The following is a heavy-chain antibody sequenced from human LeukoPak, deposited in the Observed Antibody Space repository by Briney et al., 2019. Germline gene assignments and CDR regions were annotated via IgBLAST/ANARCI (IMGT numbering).Heavy chain of an antibody. CDR2: IYTSGST. D-gene: IGHD6-19*01. J-gene: IGHJ3*02. CDR1: GGSISSYY. Sequence: KSSETLSRTCTVSGGSISSYYWSWIRQPAGKGLQWIGRIYTSGSTNYNPSLKSRVTMSVDTSKNQYSLKLSSVTAADTAVYYCARDPGYSSGWYPGAFDIWGQGTMVTVSS. CDR3: ARDPGYSSGWYPGAFDI. V-gene: IGHV4-4*07.